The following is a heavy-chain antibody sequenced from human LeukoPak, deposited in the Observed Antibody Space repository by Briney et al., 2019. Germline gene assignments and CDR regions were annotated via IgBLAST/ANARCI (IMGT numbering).Heavy chain of an antibody. V-gene: IGHV3-23*01. Sequence: PGGSLRLSCAASGFTFSSYGMSWVRQAPGKGLEWVATISSGGGNTYYADSVKGRFAISRDNSKNTLYLQMDSLRAEDTAVYYCAKGLFDSSGYYYAEYFQHWGQGTLVTVSS. D-gene: IGHD3-22*01. CDR3: AKGLFDSSGYYYAEYFQH. CDR1: GFTFSSYG. J-gene: IGHJ1*01. CDR2: ISSGGGNT.